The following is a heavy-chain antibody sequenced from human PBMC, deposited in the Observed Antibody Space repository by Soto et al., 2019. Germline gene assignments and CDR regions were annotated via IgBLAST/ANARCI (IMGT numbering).Heavy chain of an antibody. CDR3: ARGSDDYGDYGVDY. J-gene: IGHJ4*02. Sequence: QVQLVQSGAEVKKPGSSVKVSCKASGGTFSSYTISWVRQAPGQGLEWMGRIIPILGIANYAQKFQGRVTITADKSTSTAYRELSTLRSEDKAVYYCARGSDDYGDYGVDYWGQGTLVTVSS. V-gene: IGHV1-69*02. D-gene: IGHD4-17*01. CDR2: IIPILGIA. CDR1: GGTFSSYT.